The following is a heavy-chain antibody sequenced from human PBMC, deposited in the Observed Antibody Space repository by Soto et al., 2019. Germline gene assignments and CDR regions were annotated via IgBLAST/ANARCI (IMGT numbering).Heavy chain of an antibody. J-gene: IGHJ6*02. V-gene: IGHV3-33*01. CDR3: ARDMALRQQYSSGWAGYYYYGMDV. D-gene: IGHD6-19*01. CDR1: GFTFSSYG. CDR2: IWYDGSNK. Sequence: QVQLVESGGGVVQPGRSLRLSCAASGFTFSSYGMHWVRQAPGKGLEWVAVIWYDGSNKYYADSVKGRFTISRDNSKNTLYLQMNSLRAEDTAVYYCARDMALRQQYSSGWAGYYYYGMDVWGQGTTVTVSS.